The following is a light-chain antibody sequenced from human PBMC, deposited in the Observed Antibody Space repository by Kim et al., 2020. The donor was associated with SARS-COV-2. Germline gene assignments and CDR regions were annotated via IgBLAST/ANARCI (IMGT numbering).Light chain of an antibody. Sequence: GQSVTIYCTGTSGDVGGYNYVSWYQLHPGKAPKLMIYAVTERPSGVPDRFSGSKSGNTAFLTISGLQAEDEADYYCSSYAGSSSLLFGGGTKVTVL. J-gene: IGLJ3*02. V-gene: IGLV2-11*01. CDR3: SSYAGSSSLL. CDR2: AVT. CDR1: SGDVGGYNY.